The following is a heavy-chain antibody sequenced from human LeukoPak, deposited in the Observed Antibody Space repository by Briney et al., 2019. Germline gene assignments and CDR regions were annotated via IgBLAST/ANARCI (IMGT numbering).Heavy chain of an antibody. V-gene: IGHV1-69*05. J-gene: IGHJ5*02. CDR2: IIPVFGTP. Sequence: SVKVSCKASGDTFSSYSFSWVRQAPGEGLEWMGGIIPVFGTPRYAQKFQGRVTITTDESTSTAYMEVTSRRSDDTAVYYCARDRRPQLNNYFDRWGQGTLVTVSS. CDR1: GDTFSSYS. CDR3: ARDRRPQLNNYFDR.